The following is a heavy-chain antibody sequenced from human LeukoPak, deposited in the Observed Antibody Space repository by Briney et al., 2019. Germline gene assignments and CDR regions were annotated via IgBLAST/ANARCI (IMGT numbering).Heavy chain of an antibody. CDR3: ARQIYSYGSSWGFDP. CDR2: IYPGDSDT. J-gene: IGHJ5*02. V-gene: IGHV5-51*01. D-gene: IGHD5-18*01. Sequence: GESLKISCKGSGYSFTSCWIGWVRQMPGKGLEWMGIIYPGDSDTRYSPSFQGQVTISADKSISTAYLQWSSLKASDTAMYYCARQIYSYGSSWGFDPWGQGTLVTVSS. CDR1: GYSFTSCW.